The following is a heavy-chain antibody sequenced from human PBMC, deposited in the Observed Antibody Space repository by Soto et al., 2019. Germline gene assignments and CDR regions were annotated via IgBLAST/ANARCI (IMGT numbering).Heavy chain of an antibody. Sequence: GSLRLSCASSGFTFSGSAMHWVRQASGKGLEWVGRIRSKASSYATAYAASVKGRFTISRDDSKNTAYLQMNSLKTEDTAVYYCTRHSVWRGQYYDILTDESNMDVWGKGTTVTVSS. J-gene: IGHJ6*03. V-gene: IGHV3-73*01. D-gene: IGHD3-9*01. CDR2: IRSKASSYAT. CDR3: TRHSVWRGQYYDILTDESNMDV. CDR1: GFTFSGSA.